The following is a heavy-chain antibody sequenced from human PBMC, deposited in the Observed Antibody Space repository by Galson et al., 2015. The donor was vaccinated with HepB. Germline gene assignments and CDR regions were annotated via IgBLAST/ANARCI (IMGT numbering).Heavy chain of an antibody. Sequence: SLRLSCAASGFTFSNAWMSWIRQAPGKGLEWVSYISSSGSTIYYADSVKGRFTISRDNAKNSLYLQMNSLRAEDTAVYYCARVGATTVTFDYWGQGTLVTVSS. CDR1: GFTFSNAW. J-gene: IGHJ4*02. V-gene: IGHV3-11*01. CDR3: ARVGATTVTFDY. D-gene: IGHD4-17*01. CDR2: ISSSGSTI.